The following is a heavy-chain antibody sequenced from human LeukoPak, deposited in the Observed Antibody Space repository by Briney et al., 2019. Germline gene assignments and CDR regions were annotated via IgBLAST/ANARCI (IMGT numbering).Heavy chain of an antibody. D-gene: IGHD3-10*01. CDR3: ARDPHNSGSGRYFEY. V-gene: IGHV3-66*01. CDR1: GFSVSNNY. J-gene: IGHJ4*02. Sequence: GGSLRLSCAASGFSVSNNYMSWVRQAPGKGLEWVSVFYSGGTIVYADSVGGRFVISRDISKNTLYLQMNSLRAEDTAVYYCARDPHNSGSGRYFEYWGRGSLVTVSS. CDR2: FYSGGTI.